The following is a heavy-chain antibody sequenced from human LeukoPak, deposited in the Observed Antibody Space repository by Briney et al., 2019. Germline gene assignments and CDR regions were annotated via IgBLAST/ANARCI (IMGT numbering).Heavy chain of an antibody. Sequence: SCKASGGTFSSYSMNWVRQAPGKGLEWVSYISSSSSTIYYADSVKGRFTISRDNAKNSLYLQMNSLRAEYTAVYYCARAYYYDSSGYTASFQHWGQGTLVTVSS. CDR1: GGTFSSYS. CDR3: ARAYYYDSSGYTASFQH. V-gene: IGHV3-48*01. CDR2: ISSSSSTI. J-gene: IGHJ1*01. D-gene: IGHD3-22*01.